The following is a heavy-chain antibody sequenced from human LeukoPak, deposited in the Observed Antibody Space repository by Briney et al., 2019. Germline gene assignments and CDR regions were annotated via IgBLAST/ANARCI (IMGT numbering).Heavy chain of an antibody. CDR3: AKWGDYDVLTGYYVSDY. Sequence: GGSLRLSCAASGFTFSNYAMSWVRQAPGKGLEWVSAITGSSGSTYYADSVKGRFTISRDNSKNTLYLQMNGLRAEDTAVYYCAKWGDYDVLTGYYVSDYWGQGTLVTVSS. CDR1: GFTFSNYA. CDR2: ITGSSGST. J-gene: IGHJ4*02. D-gene: IGHD3-9*01. V-gene: IGHV3-23*01.